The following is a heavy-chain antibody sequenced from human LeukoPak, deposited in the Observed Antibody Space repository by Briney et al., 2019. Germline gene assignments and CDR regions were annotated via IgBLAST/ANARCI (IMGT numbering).Heavy chain of an antibody. CDR1: GGTFSSYA. V-gene: IGHV1-8*02. Sequence: GASVKVSCKASGGTFSSYAISWVRQASGQGLEWMGWMNPNSGNTGYAQKFQGRVTMTRNTSISTAYMELSSLRSEDTAVYYCARSYYHYYGMDVWGQGTTVTVSS. CDR2: MNPNSGNT. CDR3: ARSYYHYYGMDV. J-gene: IGHJ6*02.